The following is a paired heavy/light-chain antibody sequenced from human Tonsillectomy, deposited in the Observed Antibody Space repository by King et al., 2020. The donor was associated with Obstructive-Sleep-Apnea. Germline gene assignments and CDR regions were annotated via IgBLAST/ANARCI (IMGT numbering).Light chain of an antibody. J-gene: IGLJ1*01. CDR1: SSNIGAGYD. CDR3: QSYDSSLSGYV. CDR2: GND. V-gene: IGLV1-40*01. Sequence: QSVLTQPPSVSGAPGQRVTISCTGSSSNIGAGYDVHWYQQLPGTAPKLLIYGNDNRPSGVPDRFSGSKSGTSASLAITGLQAEDEADYYCQSYDSSLSGYVFGTGTKVTVL.
Heavy chain of an antibody. Sequence: QVQLQESGPGLVKPSETLSLTCTVSGGSISRYYWTWIRQPPGKGLEWIAYIYYSGSTNYNPSLKSRVTISVDTSKNQFSLKLTSVTAADTAVYYCARRIGQHLGTYVYRYFDLWGRGTLVTVSS. CDR2: IYYSGST. CDR1: GGSISRYY. D-gene: IGHD6-13*01. CDR3: ARRIGQHLGTYVYRYFDL. J-gene: IGHJ2*01. V-gene: IGHV4-59*08.